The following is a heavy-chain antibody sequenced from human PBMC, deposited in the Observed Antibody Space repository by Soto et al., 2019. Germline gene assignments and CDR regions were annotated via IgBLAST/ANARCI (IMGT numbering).Heavy chain of an antibody. CDR1: GFTVSSNY. V-gene: IGHV3-66*01. CDR3: ARVGNGEGYCSGGSCYLDAFDI. CDR2: IYSGGST. J-gene: IGHJ3*02. Sequence: GGSLRLSCAASGFTVSSNYMSWVRQAPGKGLEWVSVIYSGGSTYYADSGKGRFPISRDNSKNTLYLQMNSLRAEDTAVYYCARVGNGEGYCSGGSCYLDAFDIWGQGTMVTVSS. D-gene: IGHD2-15*01.